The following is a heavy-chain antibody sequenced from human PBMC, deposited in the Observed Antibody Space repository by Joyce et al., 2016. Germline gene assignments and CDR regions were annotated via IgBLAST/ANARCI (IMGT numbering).Heavy chain of an antibody. V-gene: IGHV3-30*18. CDR1: GFLFNSYG. Sequence: QVQLVESGGGVVQPGRSLRLSCAASGFLFNSYGMHWVRQAPGKGLEWVAIISYDGSNQYYADAVKGRFSISRDNSKKTLYLQMNSLRAEDTAVYYCAKVKYDYSFYGMDVWGQGTTVIVSS. D-gene: IGHD2-2*01. J-gene: IGHJ6*02. CDR3: AKVKYDYSFYGMDV. CDR2: ISYDGSNQ.